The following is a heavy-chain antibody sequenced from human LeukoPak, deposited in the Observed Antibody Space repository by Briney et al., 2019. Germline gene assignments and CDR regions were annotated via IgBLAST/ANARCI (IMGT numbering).Heavy chain of an antibody. J-gene: IGHJ4*02. V-gene: IGHV4-30-4*01. CDR3: ARERGRYYDSSPN. CDR1: GGSISSGDYY. D-gene: IGHD3-22*01. Sequence: PSQTLSLTCTVSGGSISSGDYYWSWIRQPPGKGLEWIGYMYYSGSTYYNPSLKSRVTISVDTSRNQFSLKLSSVTAADTAVYYCARERGRYYDSSPNWGQGTLVTVSS. CDR2: MYYSGST.